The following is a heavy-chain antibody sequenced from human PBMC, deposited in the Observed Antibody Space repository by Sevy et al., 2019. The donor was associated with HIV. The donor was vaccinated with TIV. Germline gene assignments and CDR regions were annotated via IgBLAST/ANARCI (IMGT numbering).Heavy chain of an antibody. CDR3: ARDMLGSCSSTSCYAEGYFDY. Sequence: SETLSLTCTVSGGSISSYYWSWIRQPPGKGLEWIGYIYYSGSTNYNPSLKSRVTISVDTSKNQFSLKLSSVTAADTAVYYCARDMLGSCSSTSCYAEGYFDYWGQGTLVTVSS. J-gene: IGHJ4*02. V-gene: IGHV4-59*01. CDR1: GGSISSYY. D-gene: IGHD2-2*01. CDR2: IYYSGST.